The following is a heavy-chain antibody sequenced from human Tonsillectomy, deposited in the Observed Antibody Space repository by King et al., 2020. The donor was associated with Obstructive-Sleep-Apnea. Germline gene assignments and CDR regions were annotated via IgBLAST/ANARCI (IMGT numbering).Heavy chain of an antibody. CDR3: AREFAREGITVAIDY. Sequence: LQLQESGPGLVKPSETLSLTCTVSAASISDSGYYWGWIRQPPGKGLEWLGSIFYTGSTYYNPSLKSRVTISVDTSKNQFSLSLSSVTAADTAVYYCAREFAREGITVAIDYWGQGTLVTVSS. J-gene: IGHJ4*02. CDR2: IFYTGST. D-gene: IGHD6-19*01. V-gene: IGHV4-39*07. CDR1: AASISDSGYY.